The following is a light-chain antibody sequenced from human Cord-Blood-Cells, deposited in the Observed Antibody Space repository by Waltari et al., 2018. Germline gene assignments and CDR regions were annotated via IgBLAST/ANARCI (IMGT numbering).Light chain of an antibody. CDR2: DAS. V-gene: IGKV3-11*01. Sequence: EIVLTQSPATQSLSPGERATLPCRASQSVSSYLAWYQQKPGQAPRLLIYDASNRATGIPARFSGSGSGTDFTLTISSLGPEDFAVYYCQQRSNWPPFTFGPGTKVDIK. CDR3: QQRSNWPPFT. CDR1: QSVSSY. J-gene: IGKJ3*01.